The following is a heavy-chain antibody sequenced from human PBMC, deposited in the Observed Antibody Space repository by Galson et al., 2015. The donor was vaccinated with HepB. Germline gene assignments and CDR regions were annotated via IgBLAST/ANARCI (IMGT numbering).Heavy chain of an antibody. J-gene: IGHJ6*02. CDR2: INSAGSYI. Sequence: SLRLSCAASGFTFSDYTYNWVRQAPGEELEWVSYINSAGSYISYADSVKGRFTISRDNAKNSLYLQMNSLRAEDTAVYYCARREATTYYYAMDVWGQGTTVTVAS. CDR3: ARREATTYYYAMDV. CDR1: GFTFSDYT. V-gene: IGHV3-21*01. D-gene: IGHD5-12*01.